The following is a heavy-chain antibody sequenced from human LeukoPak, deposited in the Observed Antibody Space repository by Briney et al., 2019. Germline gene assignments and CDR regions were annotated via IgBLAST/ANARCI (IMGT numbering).Heavy chain of an antibody. D-gene: IGHD2-15*01. V-gene: IGHV4-4*07. CDR3: ARVVVVTATPVNYFDY. Sequence: SETLSLTCTVSGVSISSYYWSWVRQPAGKGLEWIGRVYTSGITNYNPSLKSRLTLSLDTSKNQFSLNLRSVTAADTAMYYCARVVVVTATPVNYFDYWGQGTLVTVSS. CDR2: VYTSGIT. J-gene: IGHJ4*02. CDR1: GVSISSYY.